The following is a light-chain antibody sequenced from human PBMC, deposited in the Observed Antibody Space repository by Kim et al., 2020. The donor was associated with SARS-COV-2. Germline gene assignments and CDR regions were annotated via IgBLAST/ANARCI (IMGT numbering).Light chain of an antibody. J-gene: IGKJ3*01. V-gene: IGKV3-20*01. CDR2: GAS. CDR1: RSISSSY. Sequence: EIVLTQSPGTLSLSPGERATLSCRASRSISSSYLAWYQQKPGQAPSLLIFGASNRATGIPDRFSGSGSGTDFILTIKRLEPEDVAVYYCQQYVSSPFTFGPGTKVDIK. CDR3: QQYVSSPFT.